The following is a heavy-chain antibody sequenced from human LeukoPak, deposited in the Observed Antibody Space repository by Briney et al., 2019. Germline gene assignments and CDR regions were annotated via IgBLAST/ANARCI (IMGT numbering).Heavy chain of an antibody. D-gene: IGHD6-19*01. CDR3: VGRLRGWSSGFDY. Sequence: GGSLRLSWAASGXTFSSYDMHWVRQATGKGLEWVSVLGSAGETYYSDSVKGRFTVSRENVRSSLFLQMSSLRAGDSAVYYCVGRLRGWSSGFDYWGQGTLVTVSS. CDR2: LGSAGET. J-gene: IGHJ4*02. V-gene: IGHV3-13*04. CDR1: GXTFSSYD.